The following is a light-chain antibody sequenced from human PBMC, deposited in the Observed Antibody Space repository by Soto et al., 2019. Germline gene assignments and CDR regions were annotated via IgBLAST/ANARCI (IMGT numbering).Light chain of an antibody. J-gene: IGKJ2*01. V-gene: IGKV1-5*01. CDR3: QQYTTYPYT. CDR2: DAS. Sequence: DIQMTQSPSNLSASGGDRVTITCRASQSVTNWLAWYQQKPGKAPNLLIYDASRLQSGIPSRVSGSGSGTEFTLTISSLQPDDFATYDCQQYTTYPYTFGQGTKLEI. CDR1: QSVTNW.